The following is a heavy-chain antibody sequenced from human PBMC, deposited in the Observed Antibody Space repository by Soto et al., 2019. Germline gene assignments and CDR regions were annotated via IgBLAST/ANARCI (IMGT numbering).Heavy chain of an antibody. D-gene: IGHD2-2*01. CDR2: IYNSGRT. V-gene: IGHV4-39*01. CDR3: ARHPVYATGWQIDY. Sequence: SETLFLTCTVSGGSISSNIYHWGWIRQPPGKGLEWIGRIYNSGRTYYNASLKSRVSISIDTSKNQFSLKLTSVTAADTAVYYCARHPVYATGWQIDYWGQGALVT. CDR1: GGSISSNIYH. J-gene: IGHJ4*02.